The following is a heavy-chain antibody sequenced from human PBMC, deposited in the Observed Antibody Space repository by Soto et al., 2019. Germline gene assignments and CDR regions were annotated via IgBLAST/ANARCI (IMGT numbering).Heavy chain of an antibody. CDR2: FDAEDGAA. V-gene: IGHV1-24*01. J-gene: IGHJ4*02. CDR1: GYTLTELS. D-gene: IGHD3-16*02. Sequence: QVELVQSGAEVKKPGASVKVSCKVSGYTLTELSMHWVRQAPGKGLEWMGVFDAEDGAASYAQNFQGRVTMTVDTSTDTAYMEVTSLRSEDTAVYYCATDLFPDYADAWVTFRPADYWGQGTHVTVSS. CDR3: ATDLFPDYADAWVTFRPADY.